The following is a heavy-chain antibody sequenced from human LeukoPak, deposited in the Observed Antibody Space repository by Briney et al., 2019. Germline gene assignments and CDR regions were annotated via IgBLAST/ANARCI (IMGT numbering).Heavy chain of an antibody. D-gene: IGHD6-19*01. Sequence: SETLSLTCTVSGGPISSYHWSWIRQPPGKGLEWIGYSYYSGSTIYNPSLKSRVTISVDTSKNQFSLKLSSVTAADTAVYYCTRERYSSGWYFDYWGQGTLVTVSS. CDR3: TRERYSSGWYFDY. CDR2: SYYSGST. V-gene: IGHV4-59*01. J-gene: IGHJ4*02. CDR1: GGPISSYH.